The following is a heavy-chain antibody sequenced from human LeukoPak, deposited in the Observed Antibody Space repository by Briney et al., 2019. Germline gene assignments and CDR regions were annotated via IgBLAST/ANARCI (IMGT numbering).Heavy chain of an antibody. CDR3: ARGNVFDWFDP. V-gene: IGHV1-3*01. CDR1: GYTFTSYG. D-gene: IGHD1-1*01. Sequence: ASVKVSCKASGYTFTSYGISWVRQAPGQRLEWMGWINAGNGNTKYSQKFQGRVTITRDTSASTAYMELSSLRSEDTAVYYCARGNVFDWFDPWGQGTLVTVSS. J-gene: IGHJ5*02. CDR2: INAGNGNT.